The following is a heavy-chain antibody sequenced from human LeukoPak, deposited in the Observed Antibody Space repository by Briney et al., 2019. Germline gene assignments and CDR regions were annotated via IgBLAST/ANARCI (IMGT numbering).Heavy chain of an antibody. CDR3: ARDRYYYDSSGYYWLFAY. CDR1: GGSISSYY. CDR2: IYTSGST. D-gene: IGHD3-22*01. V-gene: IGHV4-4*07. Sequence: SETLSLTCTVSGGSISSYYWSWIRQPAGKGLEWIGRIYTSGSTNYNPSLKSRVTMSVDTSKYQFSLKLSSVTAADTAVYYCARDRYYYDSSGYYWLFAYWGQGTLVTVSS. J-gene: IGHJ4*02.